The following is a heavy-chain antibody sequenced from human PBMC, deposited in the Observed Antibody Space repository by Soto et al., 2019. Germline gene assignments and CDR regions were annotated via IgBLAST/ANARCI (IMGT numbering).Heavy chain of an antibody. CDR3: ARDFGHYGSGSYIPYYYYGMDV. J-gene: IGHJ6*02. CDR2: IWYDGSNK. CDR1: GFTFSSYG. D-gene: IGHD3-10*01. V-gene: IGHV3-33*01. Sequence: QVQLVESGGGVVQPGRSLRLSCAASGFTFSSYGMHWVRQAPGKGLEWVAVIWYDGSNKYYADSVKGRFTISRDNSKNTLYLQMNSLIAEDTAVYYCARDFGHYGSGSYIPYYYYGMDVWGQGTTVTVSS.